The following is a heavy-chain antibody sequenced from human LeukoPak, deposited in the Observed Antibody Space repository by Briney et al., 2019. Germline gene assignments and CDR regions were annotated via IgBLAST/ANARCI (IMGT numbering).Heavy chain of an antibody. CDR2: ISDSGGST. CDR3: AKGKINHDGAFDA. J-gene: IGHJ3*01. CDR1: GFSFSSYA. Sequence: GGSLRLSYAASGFSFSSYAMSWVRQAPGKGLEWVSGISDSGGSTYYADSVKGRFTISRDNSKKQLFLQVDSLRVEDTAVYYCAKGKINHDGAFDAWGQGTRVTVSS. D-gene: IGHD5-24*01. V-gene: IGHV3-23*01.